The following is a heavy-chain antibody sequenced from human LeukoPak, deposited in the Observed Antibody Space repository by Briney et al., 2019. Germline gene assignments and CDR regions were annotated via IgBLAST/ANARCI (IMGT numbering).Heavy chain of an antibody. CDR2: INHSGST. CDR3: ARVGGMATITDY. CDR1: GGSFSGYY. Sequence: SETLSLTCAVYGGSFSGYYWSWIRQPPGKGLEWIGEINHSGSTNYNPSLKSRVTISVDTSKNQFSLKLSSVTAADTAVYYCARVGGMATITDYWGQGTLATVSS. D-gene: IGHD5-24*01. V-gene: IGHV4-34*01. J-gene: IGHJ4*02.